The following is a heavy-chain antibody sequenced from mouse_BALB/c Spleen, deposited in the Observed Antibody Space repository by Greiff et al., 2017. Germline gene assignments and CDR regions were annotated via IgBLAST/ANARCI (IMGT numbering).Heavy chain of an antibody. V-gene: IGHV5-6-4*01. CDR1: GFTFSSYA. D-gene: IGHD2-4*01. CDR3: TRDQNMITPAWFAY. Sequence: EVHLVESGGGLVKPGGSLKLSCAASGFTFSSYAMSWVRQTPEKRLEWVASISSGGSTYYPDSVKGRFTISRDNAKNTLYLQMSSLKSEDTAMYYCTRDQNMITPAWFAYWGQGTLVTVSA. J-gene: IGHJ3*01. CDR2: ISSGGST.